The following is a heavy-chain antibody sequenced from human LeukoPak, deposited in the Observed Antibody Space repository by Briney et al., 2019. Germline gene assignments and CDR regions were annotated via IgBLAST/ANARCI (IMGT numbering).Heavy chain of an antibody. J-gene: IGHJ3*02. CDR2: TRYDGSNK. D-gene: IGHD6-19*01. V-gene: IGHV3-30*02. Sequence: GGSLRLSCAASRFTFGAYAMTWVRQAPGKGLEWVAFTRYDGSNKYYADSVKGRFTISRDNSKNTLYLQMNSLRAEDTAVYYCAKDFSRSGWSFDAFDIWGQGTMVTVSS. CDR3: AKDFSRSGWSFDAFDI. CDR1: RFTFGAYA.